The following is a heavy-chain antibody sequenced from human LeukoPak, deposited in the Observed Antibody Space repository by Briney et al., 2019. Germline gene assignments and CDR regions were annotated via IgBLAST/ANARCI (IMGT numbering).Heavy chain of an antibody. Sequence: ASVKVSCKVSGYTLTELSMHWVRQAPGKGLEWMGGFDPEDGETIYAQKFQGRVTMTEDTSTDTAYMELSSLRSEDTVVYYCATLSVRIPAAIRLGWFDPWGQGTLVTVSS. D-gene: IGHD2-2*02. V-gene: IGHV1-24*01. CDR1: GYTLTELS. J-gene: IGHJ5*02. CDR2: FDPEDGET. CDR3: ATLSVRIPAAIRLGWFDP.